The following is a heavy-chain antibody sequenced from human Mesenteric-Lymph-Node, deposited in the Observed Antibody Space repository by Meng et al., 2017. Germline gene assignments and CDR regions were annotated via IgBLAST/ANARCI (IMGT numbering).Heavy chain of an antibody. J-gene: IGHJ4*02. D-gene: IGHD3-10*01. CDR1: GYTFTSYA. CDR3: ARDKLSVLLWFGESHNFDY. V-gene: IGHV1-18*01. Sequence: ASVKVSCKASGYTFTSYAISWVRQAPGQGLEWMGWISAYNGNTNYAQKFQDRVTMTTDTSTSTAYMELRSLRSDDTAVYYCARDKLSVLLWFGESHNFDYWGQGTLVTVSS. CDR2: ISAYNGNT.